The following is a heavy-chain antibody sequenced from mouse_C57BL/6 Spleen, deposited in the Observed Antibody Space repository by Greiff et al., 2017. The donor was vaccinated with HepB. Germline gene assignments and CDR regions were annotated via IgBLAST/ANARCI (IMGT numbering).Heavy chain of an antibody. D-gene: IGHD2-2*01. V-gene: IGHV5-4*01. CDR1: GFTFSSYA. Sequence: EVQVVESGGGLVKPGGSLKLSCAASGFTFSSYAMSWVRQTPEKRLEWVATISDGGSYTYYPDNVKGRFTISRDNAKNNLYLQMSHLKSEDTAMYDCARDLMVTTYYFDYWGQGTTLTVSS. CDR3: ARDLMVTTYYFDY. CDR2: ISDGGSYT. J-gene: IGHJ2*01.